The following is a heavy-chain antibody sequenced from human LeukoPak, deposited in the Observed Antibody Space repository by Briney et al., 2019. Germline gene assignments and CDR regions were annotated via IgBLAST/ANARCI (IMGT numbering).Heavy chain of an antibody. Sequence: ASVKVSCKASGYTFTSYGISWVRQAPGQGPEWMGWISAYNGNTNYAQKLQGRVTMTTDISTSTAYMELRSLRSDDTAVYYCARDRRDGYYFDYWGQGTLVTVSS. CDR1: GYTFTSYG. J-gene: IGHJ4*02. CDR2: ISAYNGNT. CDR3: ARDRRDGYYFDY. V-gene: IGHV1-18*01. D-gene: IGHD5-24*01.